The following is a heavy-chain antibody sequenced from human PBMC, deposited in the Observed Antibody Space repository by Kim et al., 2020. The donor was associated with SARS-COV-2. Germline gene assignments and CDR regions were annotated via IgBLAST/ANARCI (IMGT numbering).Heavy chain of an antibody. Sequence: GGSLRLSCAASGFTFDDYTMHWVRQAPGKGLEWVSLISWDGGSTYYADSVKGRFTISRDNSKNSLYLQMNSLRTEDTALYYCAKDMEPGIAAAGTDYWGQGTLVTVSS. CDR3: AKDMEPGIAAAGTDY. CDR2: ISWDGGST. J-gene: IGHJ4*02. CDR1: GFTFDDYT. V-gene: IGHV3-43*01. D-gene: IGHD6-13*01.